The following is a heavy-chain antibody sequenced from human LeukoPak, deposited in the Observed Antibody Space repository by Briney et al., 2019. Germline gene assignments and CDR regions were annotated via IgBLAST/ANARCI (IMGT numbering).Heavy chain of an antibody. CDR1: GFSFTTSW. CDR3: ARDASESSDGWYYFDY. CDR2: IKGDGSQS. Sequence: GGSLRLSCAASGFSFTTSWMNWVRQAPGKGLEWVAMIKGDGSQSYYVDSVRGRFTISRDNAKDSLYLQMNSLRAEDTAVCYCARDASESSDGWYYFDYWGQGALVTVSS. V-gene: IGHV3-7*03. J-gene: IGHJ4*02. D-gene: IGHD5-24*01.